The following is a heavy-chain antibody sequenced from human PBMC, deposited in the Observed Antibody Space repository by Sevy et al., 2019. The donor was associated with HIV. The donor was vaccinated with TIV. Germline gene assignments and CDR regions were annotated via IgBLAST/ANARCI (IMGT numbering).Heavy chain of an antibody. Sequence: GGSLRLSCAASGFTFTSYGMHWVRQAPGKGLEWVAVIVYEGSNKYYADSVKGRFTISRDKSKNTLYLQMNSLRAEDTAVYYCAKAPRGYSYASFFDYWGQGTLVTVSS. CDR1: GFTFTSYG. CDR2: IVYEGSNK. D-gene: IGHD5-18*01. CDR3: AKAPRGYSYASFFDY. J-gene: IGHJ4*02. V-gene: IGHV3-30*18.